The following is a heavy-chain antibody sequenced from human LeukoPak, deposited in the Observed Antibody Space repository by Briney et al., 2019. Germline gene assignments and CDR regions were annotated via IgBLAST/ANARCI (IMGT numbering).Heavy chain of an antibody. D-gene: IGHD3-16*01. V-gene: IGHV3-11*01. J-gene: IGHJ5*02. CDR2: ISNSGTTI. Sequence: PGGSLRLSCAASGFTFRDHYMSWIRQAPGKGLEWASYISNSGTTIYYADSVKGRFTISRDNAKNSLYLQMNSLRAEDTAVYYYARLSAYHIDPWGQGILVTVSS. CDR3: ARLSAYHIDP. CDR1: GFTFRDHY.